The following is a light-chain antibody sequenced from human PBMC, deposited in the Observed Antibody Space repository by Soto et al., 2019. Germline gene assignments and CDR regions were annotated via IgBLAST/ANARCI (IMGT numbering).Light chain of an antibody. V-gene: IGKV3-20*01. CDR1: QSVANNY. CDR2: GAS. CDR3: QHYDSSPPHT. J-gene: IGKJ5*01. Sequence: EIVLTQSPGTLSFSPGERATLSCRASQSVANNYLAWYHQKPGQAPMLLISGASNRATGIPDRFSGSGAGTDFTLAISRLEPEDCAVYYWQHYDSSPPHTYGQGTRLEIK.